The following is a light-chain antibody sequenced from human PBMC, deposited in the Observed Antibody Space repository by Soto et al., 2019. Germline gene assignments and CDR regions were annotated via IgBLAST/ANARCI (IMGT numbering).Light chain of an antibody. CDR1: RTVSVN. V-gene: IGKV3-15*01. J-gene: IGKJ4*01. CDR2: GAS. Sequence: EVVMTQSPATLSVSPGDTATLACRASRTVSVNVAWYQQKPGQAPRLLIFGASTRATGISARFSGGGSGTEFTLTVSSLQSEDFAVYYCQQYSSWPPLAFGGGTKVEI. CDR3: QQYSSWPPLA.